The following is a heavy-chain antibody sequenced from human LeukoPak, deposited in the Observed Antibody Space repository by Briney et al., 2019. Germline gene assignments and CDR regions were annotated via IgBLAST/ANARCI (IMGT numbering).Heavy chain of an antibody. D-gene: IGHD1-26*01. V-gene: IGHV3-23*01. CDR2: ISGSGTNT. CDR3: AKVPNSGNYYYFDY. CDR1: GFAFSTHA. J-gene: IGHJ4*02. Sequence: PGGSLRLSCAASGFAFSTHAMSWVRQAPEKGLEWVSAISGSGTNTYYADSVKGRFTISRDNSKNTLYLQMNSLRAEDTAVYFCAKVPNSGNYYYFDYWGQGTPVTVSS.